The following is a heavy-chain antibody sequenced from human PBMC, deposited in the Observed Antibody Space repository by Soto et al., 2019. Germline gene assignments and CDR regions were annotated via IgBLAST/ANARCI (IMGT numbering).Heavy chain of an antibody. V-gene: IGHV1-3*01. CDR3: ASTKASSGYYYVSAFDY. CDR1: GYTFTSYA. CDR2: INAGNGNS. D-gene: IGHD3-22*01. J-gene: IGHJ4*02. Sequence: ASVKVSCKASGYTFTSYAMHWVRQAPGQRLELMGWINAGNGNSKYSQKFQGRVTITRDTSASTAYMELSSLRSEDTAVYYCASTKASSGYYYVSAFDYWGQGTLVIVSS.